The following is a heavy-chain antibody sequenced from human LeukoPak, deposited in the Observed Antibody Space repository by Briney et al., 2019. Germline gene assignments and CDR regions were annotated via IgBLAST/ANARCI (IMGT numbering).Heavy chain of an antibody. J-gene: IGHJ5*02. CDR2: INPNSGGT. D-gene: IGHD1-26*01. CDR3: ARDNSVGDNAWWFDP. CDR1: GYTFTGYY. Sequence: ASVKVSCKASGYTFTGYYMHWVRQAPAQGLDWMGWINPNSGGTNYAQKFQGRVTMTRDMSKSTDYMELSSLRSEDTAIYYCARDNSVGDNAWWFDPWGQGTLVTVSS. V-gene: IGHV1-2*02.